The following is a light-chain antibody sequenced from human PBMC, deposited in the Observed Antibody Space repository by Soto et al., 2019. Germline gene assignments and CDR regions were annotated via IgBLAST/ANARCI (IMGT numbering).Light chain of an antibody. V-gene: IGKV2-30*01. CDR3: MQSAHWPWT. CDR2: TIS. J-gene: IGKJ1*01. CDR1: QGLVLSDGNTY. Sequence: DVVMTQSPLSLPVPLGQPASISCRSSQGLVLSDGNTYLSWFHQRPGQSPRRLIYTISDRASGVPARFCGSGSGTDFTLKISGLGAEDVGVYYCMQSAHWPWTFGPGTKVEV.